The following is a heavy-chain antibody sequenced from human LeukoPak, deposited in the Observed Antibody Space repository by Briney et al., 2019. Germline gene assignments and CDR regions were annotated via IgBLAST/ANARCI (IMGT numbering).Heavy chain of an antibody. D-gene: IGHD6-6*01. Sequence: SETLSLTCTVSGGSISSYYWSWIRQPAGKGLEWIGRIYTSGSTNYNPSLKSRVTMSVDTSKNQFSLQLSSVTAADTAVYYCARYSSSGDAFDIWGQGTMVTVSS. V-gene: IGHV4-4*07. J-gene: IGHJ3*02. CDR1: GGSISSYY. CDR2: IYTSGST. CDR3: ARYSSSGDAFDI.